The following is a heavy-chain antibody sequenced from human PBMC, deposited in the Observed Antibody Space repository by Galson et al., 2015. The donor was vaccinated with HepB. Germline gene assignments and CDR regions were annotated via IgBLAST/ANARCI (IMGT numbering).Heavy chain of an antibody. CDR3: ARQKRATFAYYFDY. Sequence: SVKVSCKASGYTFTSYGISWVRQAPGQGLEWMGWISAYNGNTNYAQKLQGRVTVTTDTSTSTAYMELRSLRSDDTAVYYCARQKRATFAYYFDYWGQGTLVTVSS. J-gene: IGHJ4*02. CDR1: GYTFTSYG. V-gene: IGHV1-18*04. CDR2: ISAYNGNT. D-gene: IGHD5-24*01.